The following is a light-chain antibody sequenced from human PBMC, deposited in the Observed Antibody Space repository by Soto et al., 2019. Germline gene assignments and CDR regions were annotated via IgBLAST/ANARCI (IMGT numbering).Light chain of an antibody. CDR2: EVS. Sequence: QSVLTQPASVSGSPGQSITISCTGTSSDVGAYNFVSWYQQHPGKAPKLMIYEVSSRPSGVSNRFSGSKSDNTASLTISGLQAEDEADYYCSSFTISSLYVFGTGTKLTVL. J-gene: IGLJ1*01. CDR3: SSFTISSLYV. CDR1: SSDVGAYNF. V-gene: IGLV2-14*01.